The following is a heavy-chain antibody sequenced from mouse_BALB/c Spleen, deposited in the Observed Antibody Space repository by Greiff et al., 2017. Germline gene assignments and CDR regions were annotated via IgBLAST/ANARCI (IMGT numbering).Heavy chain of an antibody. Sequence: EVQLVESGGGLVQPGGSLRLSCATSGFTFTDYYMSWVRQPPGKALEWLGFIRNKANGYTTEYSASVKGRFTISRDNSQSILYLQMNTLRAEDSATYYCARDKGMDDYADYLDYWGQGTTLTVSS. CDR2: IRNKANGYTT. D-gene: IGHD2-4*01. CDR1: GFTFTDYY. CDR3: ARDKGMDDYADYLDY. J-gene: IGHJ2*01. V-gene: IGHV7-3*02.